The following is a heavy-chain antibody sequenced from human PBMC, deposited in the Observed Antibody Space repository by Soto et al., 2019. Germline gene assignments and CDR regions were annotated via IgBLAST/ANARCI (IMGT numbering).Heavy chain of an antibody. CDR1: GYTFTSYG. CDR2: ISAYNGNT. CDR3: ARAGSVVIAIQNWFDP. V-gene: IGHV1-18*01. D-gene: IGHD2-21*01. J-gene: IGHJ5*02. Sequence: GASVKVSCKASGYTFTSYGISWVRQAPGQGLEWMGWISAYNGNTNYAQKLQGRVTMTTDTSTSTAYMELRSLRSDDTAVYYCARAGSVVIAIQNWFDPWGQGALGTVSS.